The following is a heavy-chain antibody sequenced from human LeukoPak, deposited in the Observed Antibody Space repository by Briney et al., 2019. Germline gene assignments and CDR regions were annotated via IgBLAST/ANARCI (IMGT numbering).Heavy chain of an antibody. CDR1: GYTFTGYY. CDR2: INPNSGGT. V-gene: IGHV1-2*02. D-gene: IGHD3-9*01. J-gene: IGHJ4*02. CDR3: ARPIMTGYYNRGGRGYFDY. Sequence: ASVKVSCKASGYTFTGYYMHWVRQAPGQGLEWMGWINPNSGGTNYAQKFQGRVTMTRDTSISTAYMELSRLRSDDTAVYYCARPIMTGYYNRGGRGYFDYWGQGTLVTVSS.